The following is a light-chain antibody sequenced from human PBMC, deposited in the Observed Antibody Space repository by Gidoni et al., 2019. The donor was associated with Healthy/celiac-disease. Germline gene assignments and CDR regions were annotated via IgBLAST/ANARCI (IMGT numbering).Light chain of an antibody. CDR3: QQRSNWPTVRT. CDR2: DAS. V-gene: IGKV3-11*01. CDR1: QSVSSY. J-gene: IGKJ1*01. Sequence: EMVLTQSPATLSLSPGERATLSCRASQSVSSYLAWYQQKPGQAPRLLIYDASNRATGIPARFSGSGSGTDFTLTISSLEPEDFAVYNCQQRSNWPTVRTFGQGTKVEIK.